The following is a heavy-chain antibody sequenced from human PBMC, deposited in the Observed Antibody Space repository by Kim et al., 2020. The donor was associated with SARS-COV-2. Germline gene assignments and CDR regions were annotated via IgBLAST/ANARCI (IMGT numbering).Heavy chain of an antibody. CDR2: IIPIFGTA. Sequence: SVKVSCKASGGTFSSYAISWVRQAPGQGLEWMGGIIPIFGTANYAQKFQGRVTITADESTSTAYMELSSLRSEDTAVYYCARVRGGWIVVVPAPKRGPYGMDVWGQGTTVTVSS. V-gene: IGHV1-69*13. CDR3: ARVRGGWIVVVPAPKRGPYGMDV. J-gene: IGHJ6*02. D-gene: IGHD2-2*01. CDR1: GGTFSSYA.